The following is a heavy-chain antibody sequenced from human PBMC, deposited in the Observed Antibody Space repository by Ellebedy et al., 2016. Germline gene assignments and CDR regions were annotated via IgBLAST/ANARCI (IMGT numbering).Heavy chain of an antibody. Sequence: GESLKISCAASGFTFSTYAMNWVRQAPGKGLEWLTYISPTSNVIHYADSVKGRFTISRDNSKNTLYLQMNSLRDEDTAVYYCARGRGYSGGWHDYWGQGTLVTVSS. CDR1: GFTFSTYA. V-gene: IGHV3-48*02. D-gene: IGHD6-19*01. CDR3: ARGRGYSGGWHDY. J-gene: IGHJ4*02. CDR2: ISPTSNVI.